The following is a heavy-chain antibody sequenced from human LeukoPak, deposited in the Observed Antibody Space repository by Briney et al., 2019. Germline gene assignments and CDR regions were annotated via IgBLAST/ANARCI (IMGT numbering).Heavy chain of an antibody. V-gene: IGHV4-4*02. CDR1: GGSISSSNW. CDR2: IYHSGST. J-gene: IGHJ4*02. CDR3: ARDPLLPNIAVGHYFDY. D-gene: IGHD6-19*01. Sequence: PSETLSLTCAVSGGSISSSNWWSWVRQPPGKGLEWIGEIYHSGSTNYNPSLKSRVTISVDKSKNQFSLKLSSVTAADTAVYYCARDPLLPNIAVGHYFDYWGQGTLVTVSS.